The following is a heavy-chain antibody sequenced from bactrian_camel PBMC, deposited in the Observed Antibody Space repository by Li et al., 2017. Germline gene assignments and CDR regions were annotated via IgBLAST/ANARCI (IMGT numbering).Heavy chain of an antibody. Sequence: HVQLVESGGGSVQAGGSLTLSCTPSGHIDSSFCMGWFRQVPGGRREGVAVFARAGGSPLYGDSVRGRFTASLDAATNTLSLQMSSLKPDDSATYYCAAGTGPTGAKIWGGCWYNHWGQGTQVTVS. CDR2: FARAGGSP. CDR1: GHIDSSFC. D-gene: IGHD3*01. V-gene: IGHV3-3*01. CDR3: AAGTGPTGAKIWGGCWYNH. J-gene: IGHJ4*01.